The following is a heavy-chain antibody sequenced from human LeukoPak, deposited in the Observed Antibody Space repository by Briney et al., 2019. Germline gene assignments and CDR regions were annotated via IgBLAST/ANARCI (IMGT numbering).Heavy chain of an antibody. CDR3: ARENDGSGSNYFDY. CDR1: GYTFTGYY. V-gene: IGHV1-2*02. Sequence: ASVKVSCKASGYTFTGYYMHWVRQAPGQGLEWKGWINPKSGGTNYAQKFQGRVTMTRDTSISTAYMELSRLRSDDTAVYYCARENDGSGSNYFDYWGQGNLVTVSS. CDR2: INPKSGGT. J-gene: IGHJ4*02. D-gene: IGHD3-10*01.